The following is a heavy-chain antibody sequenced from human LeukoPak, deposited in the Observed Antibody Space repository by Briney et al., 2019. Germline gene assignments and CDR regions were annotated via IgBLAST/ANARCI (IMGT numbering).Heavy chain of an antibody. J-gene: IGHJ4*02. CDR2: TGSNGGST. D-gene: IGHD3-10*01. V-gene: IGHV3-64D*09. Sequence: GGSLRLSCSGSGFTFSSYAMHWVRQAPGKGLEYVSATGSNGGSTYYADSVKGRFTISRDNSKNTLYLQMSSLRAEDTAVYYCSTEYYGSANFNFWGQGTLVTVSS. CDR1: GFTFSSYA. CDR3: STEYYGSANFNF.